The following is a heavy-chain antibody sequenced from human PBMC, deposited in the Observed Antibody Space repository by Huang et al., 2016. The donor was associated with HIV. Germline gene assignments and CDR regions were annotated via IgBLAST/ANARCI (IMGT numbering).Heavy chain of an antibody. V-gene: IGHV4-59*11. CDR2: IDYSGST. D-gene: IGHD6-13*01. CDR3: ARDSPQPT. J-gene: IGHJ5*02. Sequence: QVQLQESGPGLVKPSETLSLTCSVSGGSISSHYWSWIRQPPGKALEWIGSIDYSGSTNYNPSLKSRVTISVDTSKNQFSLKVTSVTAADSAVYFCARDSPQPTWGQGTLVTVSS. CDR1: GGSISSHY.